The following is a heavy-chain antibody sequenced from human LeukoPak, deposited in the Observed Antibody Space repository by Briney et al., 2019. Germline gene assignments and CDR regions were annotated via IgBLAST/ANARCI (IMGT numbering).Heavy chain of an antibody. D-gene: IGHD6-13*01. CDR2: INSDGSIT. CDR3: ARDPGAAAGYLWS. CDR1: GFTFSSYW. J-gene: IGHJ5*02. V-gene: IGHV3-74*01. Sequence: GGSLRLSCAASGFTFSSYWMHWVRQAPGKGLVWVSRINSDGSITSYADSVKGRFTISRDNAKNTLYLQMNSLRAEDTAVYYCARDPGAAAGYLWSWGQGTLVTVSS.